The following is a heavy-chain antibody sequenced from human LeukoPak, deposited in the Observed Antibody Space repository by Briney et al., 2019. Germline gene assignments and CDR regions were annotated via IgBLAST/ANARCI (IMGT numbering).Heavy chain of an antibody. Sequence: SYGXXWVRQAPGKGLEWVAVIWYDGSNKYYADSVKGRFTISRDNSKNTLYLQMNSLRAEDTAVYYCARFYDSSGYFPAYWGQGTLVTVSS. CDR2: IWYDGSNK. CDR3: ARFYDSSGYFPAY. V-gene: IGHV3-33*01. J-gene: IGHJ4*02. CDR1: SYG. D-gene: IGHD3-22*01.